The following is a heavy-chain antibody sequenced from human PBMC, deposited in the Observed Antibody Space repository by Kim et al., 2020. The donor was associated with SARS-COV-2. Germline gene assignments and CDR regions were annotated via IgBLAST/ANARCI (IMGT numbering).Heavy chain of an antibody. D-gene: IGHD3-22*01. CDR1: GGSISSSSYY. CDR2: IYYSGST. J-gene: IGHJ1*01. V-gene: IGHV4-39*01. CDR3: ARQRVTMIVAPPAN. Sequence: SETLSLTCTVSGGSISSSSYYWGWIRQPPGKGLEWIGSIYYSGSTYYNPSLKSRVTISVDTSKNQFSLKLSSMTAADTAVYYCARQRVTMIVAPPANWG.